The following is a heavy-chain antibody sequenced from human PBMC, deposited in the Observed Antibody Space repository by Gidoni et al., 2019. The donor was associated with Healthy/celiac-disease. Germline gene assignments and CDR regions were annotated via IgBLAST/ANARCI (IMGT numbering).Heavy chain of an antibody. D-gene: IGHD3-22*01. CDR3: ARALSSGYYFFDY. CDR2: TRNKANSYTT. CDR1: GFTFRDHY. V-gene: IGHV3-72*01. Sequence: EVQLVESGGGLVQPGGSLRLSFAASGFTFRDHYMDWVRQAPGKGLEWVGRTRNKANSYTTEYAASVKGRFTISRDDSKNSLYLQMNSLKTEDTAVYYCARALSSGYYFFDYWGQGTLVTVSS. J-gene: IGHJ4*02.